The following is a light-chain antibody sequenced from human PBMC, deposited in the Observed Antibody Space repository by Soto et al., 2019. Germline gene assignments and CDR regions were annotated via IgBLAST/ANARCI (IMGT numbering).Light chain of an antibody. CDR2: YDS. Sequence: SYELTQPPSVSVAPGKTARITCGGNNIGSKSVHWYQQKPGQAPVLVIYYDSDRPSGIPERFSGSNSGNTATLTISRVEAGDEADYYCQVWHSSSDHPGVFGTGTKLTVL. J-gene: IGLJ1*01. CDR1: NIGSKS. V-gene: IGLV3-21*04. CDR3: QVWHSSSDHPGV.